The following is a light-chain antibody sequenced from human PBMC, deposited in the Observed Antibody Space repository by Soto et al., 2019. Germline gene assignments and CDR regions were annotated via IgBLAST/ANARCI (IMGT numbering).Light chain of an antibody. CDR2: DTS. CDR1: QNIRSNY. Sequence: EIVLTQSPGTLSLSPGERATLSCRAIQNIRSNYVAWYQQKPGQAPRLLIFDTSRRATGIPDRFSGSGSETDFTLTISRLQPEDCAMYYCQQFGTSLPITFGQGTRLEIK. J-gene: IGKJ5*01. CDR3: QQFGTSLPIT. V-gene: IGKV3-20*01.